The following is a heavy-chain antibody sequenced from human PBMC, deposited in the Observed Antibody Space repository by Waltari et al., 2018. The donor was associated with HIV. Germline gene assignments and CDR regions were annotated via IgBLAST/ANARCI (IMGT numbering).Heavy chain of an antibody. V-gene: IGHV1-18*01. D-gene: IGHD2-2*01. Sequence: QVPLVQSVAEVKKPGASVKVSWKDSGYTVTSLGISWVGQAPGQGLEWMGWISAYNGNTNHAQKFQGRVSMTTDTSTSTANMELRSLRSDDTAVYYCARVGCSSASCRGLFDYWGQGTLVTVSS. CDR3: ARVGCSSASCRGLFDY. CDR1: GYTVTSLG. CDR2: ISAYNGNT. J-gene: IGHJ4*02.